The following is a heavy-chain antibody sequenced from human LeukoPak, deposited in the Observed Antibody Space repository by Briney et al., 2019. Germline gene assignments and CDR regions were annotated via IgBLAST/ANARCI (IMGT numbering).Heavy chain of an antibody. CDR1: GGSFSGYY. D-gene: IGHD3-3*01. V-gene: IGHV4-34*01. CDR3: AREGAITIFGVFICNWFDP. J-gene: IGHJ5*02. Sequence: PSETLSLTCAVYGGSFSGYYWSWIRQPSGKGLEWIGSIYHSGSTYYNPSLKSRVTISVDTSKNQFSLKLSSVTAADTAVYYCAREGAITIFGVFICNWFDPWGQGTLVTVSS. CDR2: IYHSGST.